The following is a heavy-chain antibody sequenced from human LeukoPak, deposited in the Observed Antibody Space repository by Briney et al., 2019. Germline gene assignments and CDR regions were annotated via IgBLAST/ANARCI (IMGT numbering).Heavy chain of an antibody. CDR1: GGTFSSYA. Sequence: GASVKVSCKASGGTFSSYAISWVRQAPGQGLEWMGRIIPILGIANYAQKFQGRVTNTADKSTSTAYMELSSLRSEDTAVYYCARDCSSTSCYVRDSYYYGMDVWGQGTTVTVSS. CDR3: ARDCSSTSCYVRDSYYYGMDV. D-gene: IGHD2-2*01. CDR2: IIPILGIA. V-gene: IGHV1-69*04. J-gene: IGHJ6*02.